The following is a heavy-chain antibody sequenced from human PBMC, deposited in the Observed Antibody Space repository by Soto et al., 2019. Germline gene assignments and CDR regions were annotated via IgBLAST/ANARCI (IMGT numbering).Heavy chain of an antibody. Sequence: SETLSLTCTVSGGSISSGGYYWSWIRQHPGKGLEWIGYIYYSGSTYYNPSLKSRVTISVDTSKNQFSLKLSSVTAADTAVYYCAREVQSGVAAAGRPLDYWGQGTLVTVSS. D-gene: IGHD6-13*01. J-gene: IGHJ4*02. V-gene: IGHV4-31*03. CDR3: AREVQSGVAAAGRPLDY. CDR2: IYYSGST. CDR1: GGSISSGGYY.